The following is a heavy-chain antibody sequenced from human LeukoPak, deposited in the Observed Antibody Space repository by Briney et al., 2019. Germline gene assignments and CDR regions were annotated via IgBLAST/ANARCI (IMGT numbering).Heavy chain of an antibody. D-gene: IGHD3-22*01. J-gene: IGHJ4*02. V-gene: IGHV1-69*05. Sequence: ASVKVSFKASGGTFSSYAISWVRQAPGQGLEWMGRIIPIFGTANYAQKFQGRVTITTDESTSTAYMELSSLRSEDTAVYYCARDLYYYDSSGYYSEYFDYWGQGTLVTVSS. CDR1: GGTFSSYA. CDR3: ARDLYYYDSSGYYSEYFDY. CDR2: IIPIFGTA.